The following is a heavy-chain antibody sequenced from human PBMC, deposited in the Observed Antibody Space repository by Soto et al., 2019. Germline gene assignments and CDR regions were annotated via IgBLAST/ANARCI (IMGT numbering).Heavy chain of an antibody. CDR1: GFTFSSYA. CDR3: ASLVTAIRSFGVDV. D-gene: IGHD2-21*02. V-gene: IGHV3-30-3*01. CDR2: ISYDGSNK. Sequence: QVQLVESGGGVVQPGRSLRLSCAASGFTFSSYAMHWVRQAPGKGLEWVSIISYDGSNKYYADSVEGRFTISRDNSKNTLYLQRNSLRAEDTAVYYCASLVTAIRSFGVDVW. J-gene: IGHJ6*01.